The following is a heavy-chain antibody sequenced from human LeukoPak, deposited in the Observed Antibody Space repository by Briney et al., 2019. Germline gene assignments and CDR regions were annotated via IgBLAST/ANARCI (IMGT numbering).Heavy chain of an antibody. CDR2: IYHSGST. D-gene: IGHD3-16*01. CDR3: ARNRSEPLGNGGSFDS. Sequence: SETPSLTCAVSGYSISSGDYWGWIRQPPGKGLEWIGSIYHSGSTYYNPSLKSRVTISVDTSKRQFSLTLSSVTAADTAVYYCARNRSEPLGNGGSFDSWGQGTLVTVSS. CDR1: GYSISSGDY. J-gene: IGHJ4*02. V-gene: IGHV4-38-2*01.